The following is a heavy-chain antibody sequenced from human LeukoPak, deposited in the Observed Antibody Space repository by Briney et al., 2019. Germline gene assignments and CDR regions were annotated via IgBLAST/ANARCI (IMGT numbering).Heavy chain of an antibody. Sequence: ASVKVSCKASGYTFTGYYMHWVRQAPGQGLEWMGWINPNSGGTNYAQKFQGRVTMTRDTSISTAYMELSRLRSDDTAVYYCARGTIVVVPAAMAFDYWGQGTLVTVSS. J-gene: IGHJ4*02. CDR2: INPNSGGT. D-gene: IGHD2-2*01. CDR1: GYTFTGYY. V-gene: IGHV1-2*02. CDR3: ARGTIVVVPAAMAFDY.